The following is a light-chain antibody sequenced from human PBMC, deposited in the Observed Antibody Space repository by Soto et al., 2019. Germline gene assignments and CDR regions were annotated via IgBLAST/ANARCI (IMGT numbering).Light chain of an antibody. V-gene: IGKV3-11*01. CDR1: QSVSSY. J-gene: IGKJ1*01. CDR3: QQRSNWPPTWT. CDR2: DAS. Sequence: EILLTQSPATLSLSPGERATLSCRASQSVSSYLAWYQQKPGQAPRLLIYDASNRATGIPARFSGSGSGTDFTLTISSLEPEDFAVYYCQQRSNWPPTWTFGQGTRWISN.